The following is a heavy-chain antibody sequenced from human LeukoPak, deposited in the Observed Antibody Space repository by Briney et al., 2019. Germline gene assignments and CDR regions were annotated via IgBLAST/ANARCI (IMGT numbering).Heavy chain of an antibody. D-gene: IGHD6-13*01. CDR3: AREGPAAGIFDY. V-gene: IGHV3-30-3*01. CDR2: ISYDGSNK. CDR1: GFTFSSYA. Sequence: GGSLRLSCAASGFTFSSYAMHWVRQAPGKGLEWVAVISYDGSNKYYADFVKGRFTISRDNSKNTLYLQMNSLRAEDTAVYYCAREGPAAGIFDYWGQGTLVTVSS. J-gene: IGHJ4*02.